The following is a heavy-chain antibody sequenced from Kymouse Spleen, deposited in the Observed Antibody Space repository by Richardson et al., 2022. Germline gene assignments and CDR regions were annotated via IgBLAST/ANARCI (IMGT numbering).Heavy chain of an antibody. V-gene: IGHV3-9*01. Sequence: EVQLVESGGGLVQPGRSLRLSCAASGFTFDDYAMHWVRQAPGKGLEWVSGISWNSGSIGYADSVKGRFTISRDNAKNSLYLQMNSLRAEDTALYYCAKDPVLWFGERGRGQGTLVTVSS. J-gene: IGHJ4*02,IGHJ5*02. D-gene: IGHD3-10*01. CDR1: GFTFDDYA. CDR2: ISWNSGSI. CDR3: AKDPVLWFGERG.